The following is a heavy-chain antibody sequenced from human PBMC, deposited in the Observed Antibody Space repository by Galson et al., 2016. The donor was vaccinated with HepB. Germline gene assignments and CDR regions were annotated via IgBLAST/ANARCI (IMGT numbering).Heavy chain of an antibody. V-gene: IGHV1-46*03. D-gene: IGHD1-1*01. CDR2: IDPRGGTT. CDR3: ARGNGIDAFDI. J-gene: IGHJ3*02. Sequence: SVKVSCKASGYTFTNYFIHWVRQAPGQGFEWMGIIDPRGGTTGHAQKFQDRLTMTRDTSSSTAYMVLISLRSEDAAVYYCARGNGIDAFDIWGQGTMVTVSS. CDR1: GYTFTNYF.